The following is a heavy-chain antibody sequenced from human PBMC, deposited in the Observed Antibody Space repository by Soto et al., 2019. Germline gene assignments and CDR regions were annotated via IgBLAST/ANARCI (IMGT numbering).Heavy chain of an antibody. CDR1: GYSISSGYY. CDR2: IYHSGST. Sequence: NPSETLSLTCAVSGYSISSGYYWGWIRQPPGKGLEWIGSIYHSGSTYYNPSLKSRVTISVDTSKNQFSLKLSSVTAADTAVYYCARDPRGYSYGPTPWFDYWGQGTLVTVSS. V-gene: IGHV4-38-2*02. CDR3: ARDPRGYSYGPTPWFDY. J-gene: IGHJ4*02. D-gene: IGHD5-18*01.